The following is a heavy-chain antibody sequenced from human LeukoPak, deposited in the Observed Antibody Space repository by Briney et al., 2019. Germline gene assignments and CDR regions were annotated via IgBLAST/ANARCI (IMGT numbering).Heavy chain of an antibody. CDR2: ISGSGDST. CDR3: AKDGGPNYYYYYMDV. V-gene: IGHV3-23*01. D-gene: IGHD3-3*01. J-gene: IGHJ6*03. Sequence: PGGSLRLSCAASGFTFSNYGMSWVRQAPGKGLEWVSGISGSGDSTSHADSVKGRFTISRDNFKHTLYLQMNSLRAEDTGIYYCAKDGGPNYYYYYMDVWGKGTTVTTSS. CDR1: GFTFSNYG.